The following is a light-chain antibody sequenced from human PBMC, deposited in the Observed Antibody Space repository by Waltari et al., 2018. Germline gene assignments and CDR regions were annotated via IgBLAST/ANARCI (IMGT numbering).Light chain of an antibody. CDR1: QSVSSY. J-gene: IGKJ4*01. CDR2: DTS. V-gene: IGKV3-11*01. Sequence: EIVLTQSPATLSLSPGERATLSCRASQSVSSYLAWYQQEPGQAPRLLMYDTSNRATGIPARFSGSGSGTDFTLXISSLEPEDFAVXYCQHRSIFGGGTKVEIK. CDR3: QHRSI.